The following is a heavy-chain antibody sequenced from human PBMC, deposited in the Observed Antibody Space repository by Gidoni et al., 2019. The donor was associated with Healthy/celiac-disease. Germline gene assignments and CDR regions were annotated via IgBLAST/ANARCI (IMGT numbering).Heavy chain of an antibody. D-gene: IGHD3-22*01. J-gene: IGHJ4*02. Sequence: QVQLQQSGPGLVKPSQTLSLTCAISGDSVPSNSAAWHWIRQSPSRGLEWLGRTYYRSKWYNDYAVSVKSRITINPDTSKNQFSLQLNSVTPEDTAVYYCARDRGHYYDSSGYPKFMYYFDYWGQGTLVTVSS. CDR2: TYYRSKWYN. CDR3: ARDRGHYYDSSGYPKFMYYFDY. CDR1: GDSVPSNSAA. V-gene: IGHV6-1*01.